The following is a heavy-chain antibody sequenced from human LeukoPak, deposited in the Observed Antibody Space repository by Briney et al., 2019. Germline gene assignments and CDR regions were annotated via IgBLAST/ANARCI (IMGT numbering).Heavy chain of an antibody. CDR3: ARLNDYGDSYTLDDAFDI. CDR2: IYYSGST. J-gene: IGHJ3*02. D-gene: IGHD4-17*01. Sequence: PSETLSLTCTVSGGSISSSSYYWGWIRQPPGKGLEWIGSIYYSGSTYYNPSLKSRVTISVDTSKNQFSLKLSSVTAADTAVYYCARLNDYGDSYTLDDAFDIWGQGTMVTVSS. V-gene: IGHV4-39*01. CDR1: GGSISSSSYY.